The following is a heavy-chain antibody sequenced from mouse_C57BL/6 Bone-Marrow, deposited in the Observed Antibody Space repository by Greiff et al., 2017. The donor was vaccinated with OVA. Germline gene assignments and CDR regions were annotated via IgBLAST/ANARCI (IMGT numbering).Heavy chain of an antibody. V-gene: IGHV1-64*01. Sequence: VQLQQPGAELVKPGASVKLSCKASGYTFTSYWMHWVKQRPGQGLEWIGMIHPNSGSTNYNEKFKSKATLTVDKSSSTAYMQLSSLTSEDSAVYYCAPSNYIAWFAYWGQGTLVTVSA. CDR2: IHPNSGST. CDR3: APSNYIAWFAY. D-gene: IGHD2-5*01. J-gene: IGHJ3*01. CDR1: GYTFTSYW.